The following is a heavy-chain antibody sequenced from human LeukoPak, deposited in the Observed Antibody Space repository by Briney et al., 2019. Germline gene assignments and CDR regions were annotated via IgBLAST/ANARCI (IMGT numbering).Heavy chain of an antibody. CDR2: IRYDGSNK. Sequence: SGGSLRLSCAASGFTFSSYGMHWVRQAPGKGLEWVAFIRYDGSNKYYADSVKGRFTISRDNSKNTLYLQMNSLRAEDTAVYYCARWYSGSYYLDYWGQGTLVTVSS. D-gene: IGHD1-26*01. CDR1: GFTFSSYG. J-gene: IGHJ4*02. V-gene: IGHV3-30*02. CDR3: ARWYSGSYYLDY.